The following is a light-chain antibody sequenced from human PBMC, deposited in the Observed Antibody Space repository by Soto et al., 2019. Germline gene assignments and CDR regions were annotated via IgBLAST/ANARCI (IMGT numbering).Light chain of an antibody. Sequence: DIQMTQSPSSLSASVGDRVTITCRASQSISGHLNWYQHKPGKAPELLIYATSTLQSGVPSRFSGSGSGTDFTLTISSLQPEDVATYYCQKYNSAPLTFGGGTKVDIK. CDR1: QSISGH. CDR2: ATS. V-gene: IGKV1-27*01. CDR3: QKYNSAPLT. J-gene: IGKJ4*01.